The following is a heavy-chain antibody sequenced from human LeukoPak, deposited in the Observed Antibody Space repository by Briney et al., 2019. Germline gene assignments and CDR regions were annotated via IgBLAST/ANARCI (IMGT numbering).Heavy chain of an antibody. CDR1: GGSISSYY. V-gene: IGHV4-59*01. J-gene: IGHJ4*03. Sequence: SETLSLTCTVSGGSISSYYWSWIRQPPGKGLEWIGYIYYSGSTNYNPSLKSRVTISVDTSKNQFSLKLSSVTAADTAVYYCARESSGGLGYFDYWGHGTLVTVSS. CDR3: ARESSGGLGYFDY. CDR2: IYYSGST.